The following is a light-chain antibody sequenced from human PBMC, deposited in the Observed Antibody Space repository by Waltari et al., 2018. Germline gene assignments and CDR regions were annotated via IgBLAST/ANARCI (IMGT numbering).Light chain of an antibody. Sequence: SYELTQTPSVSVSPGQTARITCSGHELPRKYAYWFQQKSGQAPRRVIYEDTKRPSGIPERFSGSSSGTVATLTITGAQVDDEADYYCYSSDSTGLRVFGGGTTVVVL. V-gene: IGLV3-10*01. CDR1: ELPRKY. J-gene: IGLJ1*01. CDR3: YSSDSTGLRV. CDR2: EDT.